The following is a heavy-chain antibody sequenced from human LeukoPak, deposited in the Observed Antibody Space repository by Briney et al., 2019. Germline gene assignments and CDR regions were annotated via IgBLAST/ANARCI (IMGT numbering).Heavy chain of an antibody. V-gene: IGHV3-53*01. Sequence: GGSLRLSCAASGFTFSSYAMSWVRQAPGKGLEWVSVIYSGGSTYYADSVKGRFTISRDNSKNTLYLQMNSLRAEDTAVYYCARDSYSPWFGELSRGAFDIWGQGTMVTVSS. CDR3: ARDSYSPWFGELSRGAFDI. D-gene: IGHD3-10*01. CDR2: IYSGGST. J-gene: IGHJ3*02. CDR1: GFTFSSYA.